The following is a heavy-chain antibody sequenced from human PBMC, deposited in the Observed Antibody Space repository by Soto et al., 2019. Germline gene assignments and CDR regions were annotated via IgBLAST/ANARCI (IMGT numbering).Heavy chain of an antibody. CDR2: ISGYNGNT. CDR1: GYTFTSYG. CDR3: ARINLDYYDSSGKSRTNDAFDI. Sequence: ASVKVSCKASGYTFTSYGISWVRQAPGQGLEWMGWISGYNGNTKYAQKLQGRVTITADKSTSTAYMELSSLRSEDTAVYYCARINLDYYDSSGKSRTNDAFDIWGQGTMVTVSS. D-gene: IGHD3-22*01. V-gene: IGHV1-18*01. J-gene: IGHJ3*02.